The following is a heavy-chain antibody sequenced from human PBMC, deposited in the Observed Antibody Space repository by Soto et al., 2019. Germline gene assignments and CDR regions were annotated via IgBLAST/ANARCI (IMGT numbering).Heavy chain of an antibody. CDR1: VGTISSYA. CDR2: IIPIFGTA. Sequence: GASVKVSCKDSVGTISSYAISWVRQDPGQGLEWMGGIIPIFGTANYAQKFQGRVTITADESTSTAYMELSSLRSEDTAVYYCASSGGTRNYDILTGYSRPDYWGQGTLVTVSS. D-gene: IGHD3-9*01. J-gene: IGHJ4*02. CDR3: ASSGGTRNYDILTGYSRPDY. V-gene: IGHV1-69*01.